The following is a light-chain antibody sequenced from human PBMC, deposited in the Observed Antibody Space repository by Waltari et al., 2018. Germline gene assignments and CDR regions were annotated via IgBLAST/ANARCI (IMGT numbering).Light chain of an antibody. V-gene: IGKV2-30*01. CDR3: MQGTHRPWT. CDR2: KVS. Sequence: DVVMTQSPLSLPVSLGQPASISCRSSQSLVSSDGNTYLNWFQQRPGQSPRRLLYKVSNRDSGVPDRFSGSGSGTEFTLRISRVEAEDVGVYYCMQGTHRPWTFGQGTKVEIK. CDR1: QSLVSSDGNTY. J-gene: IGKJ1*01.